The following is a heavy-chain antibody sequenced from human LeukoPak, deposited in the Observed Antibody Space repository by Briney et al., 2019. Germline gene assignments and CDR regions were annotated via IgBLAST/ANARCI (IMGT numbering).Heavy chain of an antibody. D-gene: IGHD4-17*01. CDR3: ARDRATVTTWGWVGQYFDY. CDR1: GGSISSGDYY. J-gene: IGHJ4*02. V-gene: IGHV4-30-4*08. CDR2: IYYSGST. Sequence: PSETLSLTCTVSGGSISSGDYYWSWIRQPPGKGLEWIGYIYYSGSTYYNPSLKSRVTISVDTSKNQFSLKLSSVTAADTAVYYCARDRATVTTWGWVGQYFDYWGQGTLVTVSS.